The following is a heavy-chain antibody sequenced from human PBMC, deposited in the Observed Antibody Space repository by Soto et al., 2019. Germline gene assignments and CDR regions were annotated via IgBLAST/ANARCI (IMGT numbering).Heavy chain of an antibody. D-gene: IGHD3-3*01. CDR2: INHSGTT. V-gene: IGHV4-34*01. CDR3: ARVPTMRDFKGVAY. Sequence: QVQLQQWGAGLLKPSETLSLTCAVYGGSFSGYYWTWIPQPPGKGLEWIGEINHSGTTNYNPSLKRRVTISRDTSKNQVSLRLSSVTAADTAVYYCARVPTMRDFKGVAYWGQGALATVSS. CDR1: GGSFSGYY. J-gene: IGHJ4*02.